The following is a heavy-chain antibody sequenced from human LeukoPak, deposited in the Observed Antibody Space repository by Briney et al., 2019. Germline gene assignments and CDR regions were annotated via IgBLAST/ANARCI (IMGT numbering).Heavy chain of an antibody. J-gene: IGHJ5*02. CDR2: ISGSGVGT. CDR1: GFTFSSYA. Sequence: GGSLRLSCAASGFTFSSYAMSWVRLAPGKGLEWVSGISGSGVGTYYADSVRGRFTISRDNSKNTLYLQMNSLRAEDTAVYYCAKRDYRGWFDPWGQGTLVTVSS. CDR3: AKRDYRGWFDP. V-gene: IGHV3-23*01. D-gene: IGHD4-11*01.